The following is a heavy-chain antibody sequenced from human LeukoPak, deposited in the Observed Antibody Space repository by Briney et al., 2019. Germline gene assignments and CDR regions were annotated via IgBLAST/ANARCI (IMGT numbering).Heavy chain of an antibody. D-gene: IGHD3-3*01. CDR3: AKGSAYNNYYYYYMDV. CDR1: GFTFSSHA. Sequence: TGGSLRLSCAASGFTFSSHAMSWVRQAPGKGLEWVSGISGSGGSTYYADSVKGRFTISRDNSKNILYLQMNSLRAEDTAVYYCAKGSAYNNYYYYYMDVWGQGTTVTVSS. V-gene: IGHV3-23*01. CDR2: ISGSGGST. J-gene: IGHJ6*02.